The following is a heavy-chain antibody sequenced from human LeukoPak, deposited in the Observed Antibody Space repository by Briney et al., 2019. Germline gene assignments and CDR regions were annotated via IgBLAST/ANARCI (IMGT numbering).Heavy chain of an antibody. J-gene: IGHJ6*03. V-gene: IGHV3-30*02. CDR3: AKGGYSYGYYYYYYMDV. CDR1: GFTFSSYG. Sequence: GGSLRLSCAPSGFTFSSYGMHWVRQAPGKGLEWVAFIRYDGSDKYYADSVKGRFTISRDNSKDTLYLQMNSLRAEDTAVYYCAKGGYSYGYYYYYYMDVWGKGTTVTVSS. D-gene: IGHD5-18*01. CDR2: IRYDGSDK.